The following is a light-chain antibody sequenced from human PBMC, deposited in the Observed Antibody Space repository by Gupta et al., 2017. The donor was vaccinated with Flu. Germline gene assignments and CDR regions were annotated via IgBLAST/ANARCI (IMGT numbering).Light chain of an antibody. CDR3: QVWDYNSDHNVYV. CDR2: VDR. V-gene: IGLV3-21*02. CDR1: NSGRVR. Sequence: TARVTGGGGNSGRVRCHGYQQKPGQAPREDLYVDRDRNLGTSERFAGSSSGKSATTTISTVEAGDEDDDYCQVWDYNSDHNVYVFGNGTKVTVL. J-gene: IGLJ1*01.